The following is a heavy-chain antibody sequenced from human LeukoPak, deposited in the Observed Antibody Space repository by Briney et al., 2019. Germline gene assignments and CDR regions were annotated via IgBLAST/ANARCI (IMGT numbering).Heavy chain of an antibody. CDR2: ISAYNGNT. D-gene: IGHD1-26*01. CDR1: GYTFTSYG. Sequence: GASVKVSCKASGYTFTSYGISWVRQAPGQGLEWMGWISAYNGNTNYAQKLQGRVTMTTDTSTSTAYMELRSLRSDDTAVYYCAKGYGNTVLQYYYYMDVWGKGTTVTVSS. CDR3: AKGYGNTVLQYYYYMDV. J-gene: IGHJ6*03. V-gene: IGHV1-18*01.